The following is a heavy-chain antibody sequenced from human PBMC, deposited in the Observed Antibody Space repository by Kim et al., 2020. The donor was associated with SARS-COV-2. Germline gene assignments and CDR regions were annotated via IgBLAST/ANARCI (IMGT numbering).Heavy chain of an antibody. J-gene: IGHJ4*02. CDR1: GDSTNSYY. V-gene: IGHV4-59*01. D-gene: IGHD3-22*01. Sequence: SETLSLTCTVSGDSTNSYYWSWIRQSPGNGLEWLGYIFDTGTTKYNPSLKGRATISGEMSTNQLSLSLTSVTAADTAGYYCLTQFHDGSGYLSYFDQWGQGNLVTVSS. CDR3: LTQFHDGSGYLSYFDQ. CDR2: IFDTGTT.